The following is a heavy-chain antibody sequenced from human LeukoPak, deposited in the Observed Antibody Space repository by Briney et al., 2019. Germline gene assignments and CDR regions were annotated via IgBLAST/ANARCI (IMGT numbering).Heavy chain of an antibody. CDR1: GGTFSSYA. V-gene: IGHV1-69*13. Sequence: ASVKVSCKASGGTFSSYAISWVRQAPGQGLEWMGGIIPIFGTANYAQKFQGRVTITADESTSTAYMELSSLRSEDTAVYYCARDRNSSSWYREFDYWGQGTLVTVSS. CDR3: ARDRNSSSWYREFDY. J-gene: IGHJ4*02. D-gene: IGHD6-13*01. CDR2: IIPIFGTA.